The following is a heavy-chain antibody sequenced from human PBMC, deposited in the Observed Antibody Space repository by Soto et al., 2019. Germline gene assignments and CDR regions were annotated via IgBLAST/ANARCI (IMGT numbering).Heavy chain of an antibody. J-gene: IGHJ4*02. CDR1: GGTFSSYA. V-gene: IGHV1-69*13. CDR3: ARESEAAVAGTAVGY. CDR2: IIPIFGTA. Sequence: GASVKVSCKASGGTFSSYAISWVRQAPGQGLEWMGGIIPIFGTANYAQKFQGRVTITADESTSTAYMELSSLRSEDTAVYYCARESEAAVAGTAVGYWGQGTLVTVSS. D-gene: IGHD6-13*01.